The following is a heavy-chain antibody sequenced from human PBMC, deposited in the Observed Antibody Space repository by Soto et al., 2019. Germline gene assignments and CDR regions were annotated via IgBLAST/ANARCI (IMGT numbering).Heavy chain of an antibody. V-gene: IGHV4-39*01. J-gene: IGHJ6*02. D-gene: IGHD2-2*01. CDR3: ARSEGYCSSTSCYESYYYYYYGMDV. Sequence: PSETLSLTCTVSGGSISSSSYYWDWIRQPPGKGLEWIGSIYYSGSTYYNPSLKSRVTISVDTSKNQFSLKLSSVTAADTAVYYCARSEGYCSSTSCYESYYYYYYGMDVWGQGTTVTVS. CDR1: GGSISSSSYY. CDR2: IYYSGST.